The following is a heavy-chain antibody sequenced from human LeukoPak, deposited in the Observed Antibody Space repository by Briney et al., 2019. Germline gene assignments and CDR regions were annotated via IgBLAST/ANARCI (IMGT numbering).Heavy chain of an antibody. CDR1: GGSISSYY. CDR2: IYYSGST. CDR3: ARVDGYNYPIDY. V-gene: IGHV4-59*01. Sequence: HSETLSLTCTVSGGSISSYYWSWIRQPPGKGLEWIGDIYYSGSTNYNPSLKSRVTISVDTSKNQFSLKLSSVTAADTAVYYCARVDGYNYPIDYWGQGTLVTVSS. J-gene: IGHJ4*02. D-gene: IGHD5-24*01.